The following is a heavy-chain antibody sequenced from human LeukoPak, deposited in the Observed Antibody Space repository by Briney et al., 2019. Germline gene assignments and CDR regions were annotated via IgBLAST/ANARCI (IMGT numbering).Heavy chain of an antibody. Sequence: ASVKVSCKASGYTFTSYDINWVRQATGQGLEWMGWMNPNSGNTGYAQKFQGRVTMTRNTSISTAYMELSSLRSEDTAVYYSARDKYYYDSSGLRSPLSNYWGQGTLVTVSS. CDR1: GYTFTSYD. V-gene: IGHV1-8*01. CDR3: ARDKYYYDSSGLRSPLSNY. J-gene: IGHJ4*02. CDR2: MNPNSGNT. D-gene: IGHD3-22*01.